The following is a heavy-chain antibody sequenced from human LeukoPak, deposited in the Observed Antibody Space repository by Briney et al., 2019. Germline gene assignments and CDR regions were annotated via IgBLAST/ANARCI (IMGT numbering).Heavy chain of an antibody. D-gene: IGHD5-24*01. V-gene: IGHV1-24*01. Sequence: GASVKVSCTVSGYTLTELSMHWVRQAPGKGLEWMGGFDPEDGETIYAQKFQGRVTMTEDTSTDTAYMELSSLRSEDTAVYYCAKDQGWLQLQGFDYWGQGTLVTVSS. J-gene: IGHJ4*02. CDR2: FDPEDGET. CDR3: AKDQGWLQLQGFDY. CDR1: GYTLTELS.